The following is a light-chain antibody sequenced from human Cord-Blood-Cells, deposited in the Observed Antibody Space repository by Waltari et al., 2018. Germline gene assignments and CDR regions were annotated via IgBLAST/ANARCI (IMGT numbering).Light chain of an antibody. CDR1: QGISSY. Sequence: DIQLTQSPSFLSASVGDRVTITCRASQGISSYLAWYQQKPGKAPKLLIYAASTLQSGVPLRFSGSGSGTEFTLTISSLQPEDFATYYCQQLNSYRTFGQGTKVEIK. CDR2: AAS. V-gene: IGKV1-9*01. CDR3: QQLNSYRT. J-gene: IGKJ1*01.